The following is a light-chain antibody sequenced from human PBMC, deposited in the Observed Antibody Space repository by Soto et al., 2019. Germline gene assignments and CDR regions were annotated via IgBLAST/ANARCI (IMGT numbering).Light chain of an antibody. CDR1: SSDVGGYNF. CDR3: CSYAGSYTL. CDR2: DVT. J-gene: IGLJ2*01. V-gene: IGLV2-11*01. Sequence: QSALTQPRSVSGSPGQSVTISCTGTSSDVGGYNFVSWYQQHPGKAPKLIIYDVTQRPSGVPDRFSGSKSGNTASLTISGLQAEDDADYYCCSYAGSYTLFGGGTKLTGL.